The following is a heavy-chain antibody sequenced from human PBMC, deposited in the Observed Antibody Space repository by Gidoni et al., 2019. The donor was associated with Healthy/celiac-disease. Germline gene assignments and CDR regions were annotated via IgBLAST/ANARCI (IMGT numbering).Heavy chain of an antibody. CDR3: ARGPIKRGYNWFDP. CDR2: IIHSGST. CDR1: GGSFSGYY. D-gene: IGHD1-20*01. Sequence: QVQLQQWGAGLLKPSETLSLTCAVYGGSFSGYYWSWIRQPPGKGLEWIGEIIHSGSTNYNPSLKSRVTISVDTSKNQFSLKLSSVTAADTAVYYCARGPIKRGYNWFDPWGQGTLVTVSS. J-gene: IGHJ5*02. V-gene: IGHV4-34*01.